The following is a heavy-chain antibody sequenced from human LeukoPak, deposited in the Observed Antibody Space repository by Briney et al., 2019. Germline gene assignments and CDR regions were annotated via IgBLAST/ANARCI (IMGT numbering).Heavy chain of an antibody. CDR2: ISGSGGST. CDR3: AKSLNYYDSSGPFDY. D-gene: IGHD3-22*01. CDR1: GFTFSSYA. Sequence: GGSLRLSCAASGFTFSSYAMSWVRQAPGKGQEWVSAISGSGGSTYYADSVKGRFTISRDNSKNTLYLQMNSLRAEDTAVYYCAKSLNYYDSSGPFDYWGQGTLVTVSS. V-gene: IGHV3-23*01. J-gene: IGHJ4*02.